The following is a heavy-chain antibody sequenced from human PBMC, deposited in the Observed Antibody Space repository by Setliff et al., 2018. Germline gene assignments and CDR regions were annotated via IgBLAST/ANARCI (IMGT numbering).Heavy chain of an antibody. CDR2: VHTDGST. D-gene: IGHD6-13*01. Sequence: SETLSLTCTVSGGSMSADYYWSWIRQPAGKGLEWIGHVHTDGSTNYNPSLKSRVIISVDTSKNQFSLNLNSVTAADTAVYYCARQPYSTTYYYYYYYMDVWGKGTTVTVSS. J-gene: IGHJ6*03. CDR3: ARQPYSTTYYYYYYYMDV. V-gene: IGHV4-61*09. CDR1: GGSMSADYY.